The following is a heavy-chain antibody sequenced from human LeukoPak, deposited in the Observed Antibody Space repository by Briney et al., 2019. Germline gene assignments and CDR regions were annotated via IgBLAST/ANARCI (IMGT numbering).Heavy chain of an antibody. CDR1: GGSISSSSYY. Sequence: TSETLSLTCTVSGGSISSSSYYWGWIRQPPGKGLEWIGSIYYSGSTYYNPSLKSRVTISVDTSKNQFSLKLSSVTAADTAVYYCASAYCGGDCTPYWYVDLWGRGTLVTVSS. CDR2: IYYSGST. J-gene: IGHJ2*01. D-gene: IGHD2-21*02. CDR3: ASAYCGGDCTPYWYVDL. V-gene: IGHV4-39*07.